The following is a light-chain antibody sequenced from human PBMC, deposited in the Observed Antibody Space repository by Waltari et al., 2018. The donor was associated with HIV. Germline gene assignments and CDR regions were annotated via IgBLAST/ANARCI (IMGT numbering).Light chain of an antibody. CDR3: QQYAASPLT. CDR2: GAS. CDR1: QSVRSAS. V-gene: IGKV3-20*01. J-gene: IGKJ4*01. Sequence: IVLTQSPGTLSLSPGERATLSCRASQSVRSASLAWYQHKPVQAPRLLIYGASSRAPGIPDRFSGSGAVTDFILTISSLEPEDCAVYYCQQYAASPLTFGGGTKVEIK.